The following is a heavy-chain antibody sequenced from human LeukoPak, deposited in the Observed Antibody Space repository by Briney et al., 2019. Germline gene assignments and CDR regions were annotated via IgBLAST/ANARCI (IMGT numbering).Heavy chain of an antibody. CDR3: ASPYYGSGSTDY. CDR2: INHSGST. CDR1: AESLSGYY. V-gene: IGHV4-34*01. D-gene: IGHD3-10*01. Sequence: SQTLSLTSADYAESLSGYYRSWIRQPPATSLDRIGEINHSGSTNYNSSLKSRVTISVDTSKNQFSLKLSSVTAADTAVYYCASPYYGSGSTDYWGQGTLVTVSS. J-gene: IGHJ4*02.